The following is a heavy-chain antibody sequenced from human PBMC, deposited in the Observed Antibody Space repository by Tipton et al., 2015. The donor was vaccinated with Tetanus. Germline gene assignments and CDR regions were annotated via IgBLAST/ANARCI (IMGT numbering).Heavy chain of an antibody. CDR1: GYSFTSYW. J-gene: IGHJ3*02. CDR2: IYPGDSDT. V-gene: IGHV5-51*01. D-gene: IGHD6-19*01. CDR3: ARLRGYSSGWYEPEGAFDI. Sequence: QLVQSGAEVKKPGESLKISCKGSGYSFTSYWIGWVRQMPGKGLEWMGIIYPGDSDTRYSTSFQGQVTISADKSISTAYLQWSSLKASDTAMYYWARLRGYSSGWYEPEGAFDIWGQGTMVTVSS.